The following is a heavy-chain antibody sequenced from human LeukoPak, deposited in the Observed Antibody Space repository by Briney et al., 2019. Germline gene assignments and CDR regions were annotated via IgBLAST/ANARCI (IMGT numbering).Heavy chain of an antibody. CDR3: ARASRITMVRGVIGPDY. D-gene: IGHD3-10*01. CDR2: IWYDGSNK. J-gene: IGHJ4*02. CDR1: GFTFSSYG. Sequence: GGSLRLSCAASGFTFSSYGMHWVRQAPGKGLEWVAVIWYDGSNKYYADSVKGRFTISGDNSKNTLYLQMNSLRAEDTAVYYCARASRITMVRGVIGPDYWGQGTLVTVSS. V-gene: IGHV3-33*01.